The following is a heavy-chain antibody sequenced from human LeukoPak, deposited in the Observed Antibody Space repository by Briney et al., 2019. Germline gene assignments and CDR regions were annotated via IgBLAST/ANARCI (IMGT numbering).Heavy chain of an antibody. CDR3: ATLEVWFGGSYFDY. J-gene: IGHJ4*02. V-gene: IGHV1-24*01. Sequence: ASVKVSCKVSGYTLTELSMHWVRQAPGKGLEWMGGFDPEDGETIYAQKFQGRVTTTEDTSTDTAYMELSSLRSEDTAMYYCATLEVWFGGSYFDYWGQGTLVTVSS. CDR1: GYTLTELS. D-gene: IGHD3-10*01. CDR2: FDPEDGET.